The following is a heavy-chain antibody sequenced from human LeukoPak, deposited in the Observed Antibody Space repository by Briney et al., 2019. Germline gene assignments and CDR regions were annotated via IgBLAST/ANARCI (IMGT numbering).Heavy chain of an antibody. J-gene: IGHJ4*02. CDR1: GGSISSSNYY. CDR2: IYYSGST. Sequence: KPSETLSLTCTVSGGSISSSNYYWGWIRQPPGKGLEWIGSIYYSGSTYYSPSLKSRVTISVDTSKNQFSLKLSSVTAADTAVYYCARPNIGYCSGGACSNDGYDYWGQGTLVTVSS. CDR3: ARPNIGYCSGGACSNDGYDY. V-gene: IGHV4-39*07. D-gene: IGHD2-15*01.